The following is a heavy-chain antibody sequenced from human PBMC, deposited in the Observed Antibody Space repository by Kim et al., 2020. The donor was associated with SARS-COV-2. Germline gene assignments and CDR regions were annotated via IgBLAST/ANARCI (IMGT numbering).Heavy chain of an antibody. CDR1: GGSVSSGSYY. D-gene: IGHD2-2*02. V-gene: IGHV4-61*01. J-gene: IGHJ3*02. CDR2: IYYSGST. Sequence: SETLSLTCTVSGGSVSSGSYYWSWIRQPPGKGLEWIGYIYYSGSTNYNPSLKSRVTISVDTSKNQFSLKLSSVTAADTAVYYCAREIVVVPAAIPGVGVDIWGQGTMVTVSS. CDR3: AREIVVVPAAIPGVGVDI.